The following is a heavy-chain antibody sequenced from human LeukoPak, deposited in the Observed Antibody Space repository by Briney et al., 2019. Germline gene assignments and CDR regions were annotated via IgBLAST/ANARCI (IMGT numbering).Heavy chain of an antibody. D-gene: IGHD5-12*01. J-gene: IGHJ3*02. CDR3: ARESTFRLLRNVSDI. Sequence: ASLKVSCKASGYSFTIFHIHWVRQAPGQGLEWMGMINPSDGGTSYAQKFQGRVTMTSDTSTTTVAMDPSSLRSDDTAVYYCARESTFRLLRNVSDIWGQGTMVTVSS. CDR1: GYSFTIFH. V-gene: IGHV1-46*01. CDR2: INPSDGGT.